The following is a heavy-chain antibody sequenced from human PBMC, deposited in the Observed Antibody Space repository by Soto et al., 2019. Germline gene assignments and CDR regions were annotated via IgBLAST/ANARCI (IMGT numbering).Heavy chain of an antibody. CDR3: ARDPWAADY. Sequence: GGSLGLSCAASGFTVSTKYMSWVRQAPGKGLERVSVIYSGGSTFYADSVRGRFTISRDNSKNTVNLQMNSLRAEDTAVYYCARDPWAADYWGQGTLVTVSS. V-gene: IGHV3-66*01. D-gene: IGHD3-16*01. J-gene: IGHJ4*02. CDR1: GFTVSTKY. CDR2: IYSGGST.